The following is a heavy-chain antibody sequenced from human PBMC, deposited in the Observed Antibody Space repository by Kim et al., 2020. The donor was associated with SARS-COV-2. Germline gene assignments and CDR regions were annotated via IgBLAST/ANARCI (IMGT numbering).Heavy chain of an antibody. CDR3: ARSPVSGWFGQLLRQYYFES. Sequence: SETLSLTCADSGGSLGGDYWSWIRQPPGKGLEWLGEINHSGTTHYHPSLKSRLSLSVDTSKNQVSLNVTSVTGADTAVYYCARSPVSGWFGQLLRQYYFESWGLGTLVTVSS. V-gene: IGHV4-34*01. D-gene: IGHD3-10*01. CDR1: GGSLGGDY. CDR2: INHSGTT. J-gene: IGHJ4*02.